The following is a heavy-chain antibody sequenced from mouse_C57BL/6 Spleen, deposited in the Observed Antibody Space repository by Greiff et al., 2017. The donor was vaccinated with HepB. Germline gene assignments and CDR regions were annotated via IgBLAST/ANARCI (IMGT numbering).Heavy chain of an antibody. CDR1: GFNIKDDY. J-gene: IGHJ2*01. V-gene: IGHV14-4*01. CDR2: IDPENGDT. Sequence: EVQLQQSGAELVRPGASVRLSCTASGFNIKDDYMHWVKQRPEQGLEWIGWIDPENGDTEYASKFQDKATITADTSSNPAYLQLSSLTSEDTAVYYCTTRRRLYYFDYWGQGTTLTVSS. D-gene: IGHD2-12*01. CDR3: TTRRRLYYFDY.